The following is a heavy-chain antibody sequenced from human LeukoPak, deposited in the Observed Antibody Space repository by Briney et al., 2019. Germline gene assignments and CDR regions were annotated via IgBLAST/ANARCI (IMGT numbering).Heavy chain of an antibody. CDR1: GYTFTSYA. J-gene: IGHJ5*02. Sequence: PSLNVSSKASGYTFTSYAMHWVRQAPGQRLEWMGWINAGNDNTKYSQKFQGRVTITRDTSASTAYMELSSLRSEDTAVYYCARDLGYCTGGTCYPNWFDPWGQGTLVTVSS. V-gene: IGHV1-3*01. D-gene: IGHD2-15*01. CDR3: ARDLGYCTGGTCYPNWFDP. CDR2: INAGNDNT.